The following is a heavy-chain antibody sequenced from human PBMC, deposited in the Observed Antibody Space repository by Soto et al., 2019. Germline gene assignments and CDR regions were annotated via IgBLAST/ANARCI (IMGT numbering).Heavy chain of an antibody. D-gene: IGHD3-3*01. J-gene: IGHJ4*02. Sequence: GGSLRLSCAASGFTFSSYAMSWVRQAPGKGLEWVSAISGSGGSTYYADSVKGRFTISRDNSKNTLYLQMNSLRAEDTAVYYCAKGCLGHYDFWSGYLPACDYWGQGTLVTVSS. CDR2: ISGSGGST. CDR3: AKGCLGHYDFWSGYLPACDY. CDR1: GFTFSSYA. V-gene: IGHV3-23*01.